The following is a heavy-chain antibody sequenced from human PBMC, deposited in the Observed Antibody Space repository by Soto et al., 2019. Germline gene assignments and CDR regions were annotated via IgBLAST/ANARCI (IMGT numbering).Heavy chain of an antibody. D-gene: IGHD2-15*01. CDR2: IYYSGST. CDR1: GGSISSSSYY. J-gene: IGHJ4*02. V-gene: IGHV4-39*01. CDR3: ARHTPAISISDH. Sequence: QLQLQESGPGLVKPSETLSLTCTVSGGSISSSSYYWGWIRQPPGKGLEWIGSIYYSGSTYYNPSLKSRVTISVYTSMNQFSLNLSSVPAADTAVYYCARHTPAISISDHWGQGTLVTVSS.